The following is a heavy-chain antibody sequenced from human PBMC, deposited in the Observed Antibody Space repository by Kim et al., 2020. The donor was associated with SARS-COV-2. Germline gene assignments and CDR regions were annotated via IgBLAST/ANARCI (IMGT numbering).Heavy chain of an antibody. CDR2: IKSKTDGGTT. CDR3: TRTYYYDSSGYYSDAFDI. J-gene: IGHJ3*02. V-gene: IGHV3-15*01. Sequence: GGSLRLSCAASGFTFSNAWMSWVRQAPGKGLEWVGRIKSKTDGGTTDYAAPVKGRFTISRDDSKNTLYLQMNSLKTEDTAVYYCTRTYYYDSSGYYSDAFDIWGQGTMVTVSS. CDR1: GFTFSNAW. D-gene: IGHD3-22*01.